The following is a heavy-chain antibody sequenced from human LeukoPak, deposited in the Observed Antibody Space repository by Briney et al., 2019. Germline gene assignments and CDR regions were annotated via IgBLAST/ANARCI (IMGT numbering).Heavy chain of an antibody. V-gene: IGHV1-2*02. Sequence: ASVKVSCKASGYTFTGYYMHWVRQAPGQGLEWMGWINPNSGGTNYAQKLQGRVTMTTDTSTSTVYMELRSLRSDDTAVYYCAKDEVKDYYYYYMDVWGKGTTVTVSS. CDR1: GYTFTGYY. D-gene: IGHD4-11*01. J-gene: IGHJ6*03. CDR3: AKDEVKDYYYYYMDV. CDR2: INPNSGGT.